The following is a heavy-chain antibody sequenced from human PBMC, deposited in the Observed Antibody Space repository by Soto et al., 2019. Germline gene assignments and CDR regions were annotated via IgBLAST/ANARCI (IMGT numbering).Heavy chain of an antibody. D-gene: IGHD3-10*01. CDR1: GFTFSSYG. J-gene: IGHJ6*02. V-gene: IGHV3-33*01. Sequence: LRLSCAASGFTFSSYGMHWVLQAPGKGLEWVAVIWYDGSNKYYADSVKGRFTISRDNSKNTLYLQMNSLRAEDTAVYYCARRNYYGSGRHYYYGMDVWGQGTTVTVSS. CDR3: ARRNYYGSGRHYYYGMDV. CDR2: IWYDGSNK.